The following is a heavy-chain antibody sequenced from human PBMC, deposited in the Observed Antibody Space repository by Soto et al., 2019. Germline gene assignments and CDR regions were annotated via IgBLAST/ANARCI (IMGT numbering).Heavy chain of an antibody. D-gene: IGHD4-4*01. CDR3: ARSSDKRLQDLSYYYGMDV. V-gene: IGHV3-13*01. J-gene: IGHJ6*02. Sequence: GSLRLSCAASGFTFSSYDMHWVRQATGKGLEWVSAIGTAGDTYYPGSVKGRFTISRENAKNSLYLQMNSLRAGDTAVYYCARSSDKRLQDLSYYYGMDVWGQGTTVTVSS. CDR1: GFTFSSYD. CDR2: IGTAGDT.